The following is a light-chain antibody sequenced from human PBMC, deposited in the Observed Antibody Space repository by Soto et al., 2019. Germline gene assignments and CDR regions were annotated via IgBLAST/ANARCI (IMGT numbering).Light chain of an antibody. CDR3: AAWDDSLNGDYV. Sequence: QAVRNQPPSASGTPGERVTISFFGSSSNIGSNTVNWYQQLPGTAPNPLIYSNNQRPSGVPDRFSGSKSGTSASLAISGLQSEDEADYYCAAWDDSLNGDYVFGTGTKVTVL. J-gene: IGLJ1*01. CDR1: SSNIGSNT. CDR2: SNN. V-gene: IGLV1-44*01.